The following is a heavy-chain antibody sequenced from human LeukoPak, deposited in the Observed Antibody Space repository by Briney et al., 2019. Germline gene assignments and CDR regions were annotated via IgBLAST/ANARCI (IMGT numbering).Heavy chain of an antibody. CDR3: ARGPASRGSGRNWFDH. CDR1: GYTFTSYY. V-gene: IGHV1-46*01. D-gene: IGHD3-10*01. J-gene: IGHJ5*02. Sequence: ASVKVSCKASGYTFTSYYMHWVRQAPGQGLEWMGIINPSGGSTSYAQKFQGRVTMTRDTSTSTAYMELRSLRSDDTAVYYCARGPASRGSGRNWFDHWGQGTLVTVSS. CDR2: INPSGGST.